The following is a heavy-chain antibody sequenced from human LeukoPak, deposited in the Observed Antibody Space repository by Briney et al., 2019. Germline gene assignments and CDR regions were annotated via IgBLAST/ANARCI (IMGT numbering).Heavy chain of an antibody. CDR1: GGSFSGYY. CDR3: ARIVGYYYGMDV. D-gene: IGHD1-26*01. V-gene: IGHV4-34*01. Sequence: SETLSLTCAVYGGSFSGYYWSWIRQPPGEGLEWIGEINHSGSTNYNPSLKSRVTISVDTSKNQFSLKLSSVTAADTAVYYCARIVGYYYGMDVWGQGTTVTVSS. CDR2: INHSGST. J-gene: IGHJ6*02.